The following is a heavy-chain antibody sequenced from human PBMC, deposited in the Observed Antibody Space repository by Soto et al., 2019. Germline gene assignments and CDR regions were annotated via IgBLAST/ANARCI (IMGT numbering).Heavy chain of an antibody. CDR2: INHSGST. CDR1: GGSFSGYY. D-gene: IGHD3-3*01. Sequence: SETLSLTCAVYGGSFSGYYWSWIRQPPGKGLEWIGEINHSGSTNYNPSLKSRVTISVDTSKNQFSLKLSSVTAADTAVYYCARVYGYFLAIRFYNWFDPWGQGTLVTVSS. V-gene: IGHV4-34*01. J-gene: IGHJ5*02. CDR3: ARVYGYFLAIRFYNWFDP.